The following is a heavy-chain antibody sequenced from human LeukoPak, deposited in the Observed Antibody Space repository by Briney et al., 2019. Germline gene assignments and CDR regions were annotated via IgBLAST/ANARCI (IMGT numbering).Heavy chain of an antibody. D-gene: IGHD4/OR15-4a*01. J-gene: IGHJ4*02. CDR1: GGSISTGGYY. V-gene: IGHV4-31*03. Sequence: PSQTLSLTCTVSGGSISTGGYYWSWIRQHPGKGLEYIGYIYYRGSTYYSPSLKSRLTISLDTPNNQFSLKLRSVTAADTAVCYCARATDYGDSYYFDHWGQGTPVTVSS. CDR3: ARATDYGDSYYFDH. CDR2: IYYRGST.